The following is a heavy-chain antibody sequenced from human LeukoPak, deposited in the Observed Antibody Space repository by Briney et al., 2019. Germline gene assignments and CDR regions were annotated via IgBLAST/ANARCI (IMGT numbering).Heavy chain of an antibody. CDR2: ISGSGAYT. Sequence: GGSLRLSCVASGFTFSNCPMSWVRQAPGQGLEWVTAISGSGAYTYYSDSVKGRFTVSRDNSRNTLYVQMNNLRADDTAVYYCAKERVVGETGTVGFDFWGQGALVTVSS. D-gene: IGHD4-23*01. J-gene: IGHJ4*02. CDR1: GFTFSNCP. CDR3: AKERVVGETGTVGFDF. V-gene: IGHV3-23*01.